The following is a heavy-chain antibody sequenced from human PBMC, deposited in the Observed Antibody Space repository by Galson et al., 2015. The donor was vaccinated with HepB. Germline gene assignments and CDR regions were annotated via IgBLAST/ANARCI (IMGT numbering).Heavy chain of an antibody. D-gene: IGHD1-26*01. J-gene: IGHJ4*02. CDR2: IRVSNGNT. V-gene: IGHV1-18*01. CDR3: ARDDLIVGANPDY. CDR1: GYTFETYG. Sequence: SVKVSCKAVGYTFETYGISWVRQVPGQGLEWMGWIRVSNGNTTYAQKFQDRVTMTADRGTRTAYMEVTSLRSEDTAVYCCARDDLIVGANPDYWGQGTLVIVSS.